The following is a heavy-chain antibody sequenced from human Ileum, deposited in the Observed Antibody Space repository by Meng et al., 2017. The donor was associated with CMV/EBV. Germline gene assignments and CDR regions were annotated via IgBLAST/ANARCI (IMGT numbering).Heavy chain of an antibody. J-gene: IGHJ4*02. CDR2: IRKDGSDK. V-gene: IGHV3-30*02. CDR3: AKMLEVGATTNFDY. D-gene: IGHD1-26*01. Sequence: GGSLRLSCAASGFSLTKYATHWVRQAPGKGLDWLAFIRKDGSDKYYADSVKGRFTISRDNSKNTLYLQMNSLTAEDTAVYYCAKMLEVGATTNFDYWGQGTVVTVSS. CDR1: GFSLTKYA.